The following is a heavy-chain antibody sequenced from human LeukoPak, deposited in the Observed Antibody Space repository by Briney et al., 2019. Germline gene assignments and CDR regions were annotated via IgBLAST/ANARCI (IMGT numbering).Heavy chain of an antibody. CDR3: AKHEEYGTVIGAFDY. Sequence: SETLSLTCSVSGGSVTRSSDYWGWIRQPPGKGLEWIGSVYYTGSTGYNPSLKSRVIISVDTSKEQFSLKLSSVTAADTAVYYCAKHEEYGTVIGAFDYWGQGTLVTVSS. D-gene: IGHD1/OR15-1a*01. CDR1: GGSVTRSSDY. CDR2: VYYTGST. J-gene: IGHJ4*02. V-gene: IGHV4-39*01.